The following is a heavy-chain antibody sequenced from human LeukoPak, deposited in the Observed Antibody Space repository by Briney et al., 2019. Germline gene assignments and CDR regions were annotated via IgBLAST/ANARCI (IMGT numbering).Heavy chain of an antibody. J-gene: IGHJ4*02. CDR3: AREGLLATTVTTPSDY. D-gene: IGHD4-17*01. Sequence: GSSVKVSCKASGGTFSSYAISWVRQAPGQGLEWMGRSIPILGIANYAQKFQGRVTITADKSTSTAYMELSSLRSEDTAVYYCAREGLLATTVTTPSDYWGQGTLVTVSS. V-gene: IGHV1-69*04. CDR1: GGTFSSYA. CDR2: SIPILGIA.